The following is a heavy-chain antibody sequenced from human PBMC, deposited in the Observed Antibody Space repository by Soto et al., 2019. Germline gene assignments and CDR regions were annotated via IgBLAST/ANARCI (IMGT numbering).Heavy chain of an antibody. J-gene: IGHJ5*02. Sequence: QVQLVQSGAEVKKPGASVKVSCKASGYTFTSYGISWVRQAPGQGLEWMGGISAYNGNTNYAQKLQGRVTMTTDTSTSTAYMELRSLRSDDTAVYYCARVVSSVTPGWDWFDPWGQGTLVTVSS. CDR1: GYTFTSYG. CDR3: ARVVSSVTPGWDWFDP. CDR2: ISAYNGNT. V-gene: IGHV1-18*01. D-gene: IGHD4-4*01.